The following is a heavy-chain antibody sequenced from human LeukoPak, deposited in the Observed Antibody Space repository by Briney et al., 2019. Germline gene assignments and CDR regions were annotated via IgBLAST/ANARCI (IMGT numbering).Heavy chain of an antibody. CDR1: GGSISSGGYS. Sequence: SETLSLTCAVSGGSISSGGYSWSWIRQPPGKGLEWIGYIYHSGSTYYNPSLKSRVTISVDRSKNQFSLKLSSVTAADTAVYYCARDKYSSGPEAWGQGTLVTVSS. CDR2: IYHSGST. D-gene: IGHD6-19*01. J-gene: IGHJ5*02. V-gene: IGHV4-30-2*01. CDR3: ARDKYSSGPEA.